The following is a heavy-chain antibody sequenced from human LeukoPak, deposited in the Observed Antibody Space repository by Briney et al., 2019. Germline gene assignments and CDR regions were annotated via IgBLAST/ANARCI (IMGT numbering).Heavy chain of an antibody. CDR2: ISYDGNST. D-gene: IGHD1-14*01. J-gene: IGHJ4*02. Sequence: GGSLRLSCAASGFTFNKYAIHWVRQAPGKGLEWASVISYDGNSTYYADSVRGRFTISRDNSKNSLYLQVNSLRPEDTAVYYCARGKTATTSLNYWGQGTLVTVSS. CDR3: ARGKTATTSLNY. V-gene: IGHV3-30-3*01. CDR1: GFTFNKYA.